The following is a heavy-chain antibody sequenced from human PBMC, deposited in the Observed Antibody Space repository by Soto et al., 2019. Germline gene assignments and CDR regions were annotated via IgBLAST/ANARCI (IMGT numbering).Heavy chain of an antibody. J-gene: IGHJ4*02. CDR1: GYTFTSYY. Sequence: QVQLVQSGAEVKKPGASVKVSCKASGYTFTSYYMHWVRQAPGQGLEWMGIINPSGGSTSYAQKFQGRVTMTRDTSTSTVYMELSSLRCEDTAVYYCARSSSVAGTGDYWGQGTLVTVSS. CDR3: ARSSSVAGTGDY. D-gene: IGHD6-19*01. V-gene: IGHV1-46*01. CDR2: INPSGGST.